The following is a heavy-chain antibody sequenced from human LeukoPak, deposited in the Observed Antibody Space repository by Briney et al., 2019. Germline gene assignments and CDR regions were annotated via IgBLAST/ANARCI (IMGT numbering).Heavy chain of an antibody. D-gene: IGHD6-13*01. Sequence: SETLSLTCTVSGGSISSSSYYWGWIRQPPGKGLEWIGSIYYSGSTYYNPSLKSRVTISVDTSKNQFSLKLSSVTAADTAVYYCARRRKGIAARGSSPGFDYWGQGTLVTVSS. CDR2: IYYSGST. CDR1: GGSISSSSYY. J-gene: IGHJ4*02. CDR3: ARRRKGIAARGSSPGFDY. V-gene: IGHV4-39*07.